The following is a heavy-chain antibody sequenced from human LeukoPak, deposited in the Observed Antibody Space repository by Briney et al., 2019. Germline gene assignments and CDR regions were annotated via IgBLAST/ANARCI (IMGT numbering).Heavy chain of an antibody. CDR3: ARLSDY. Sequence: SETLSLTCTVSGGAISNDNFYWGWIRQSPGKGLEWIGSINYNRITYYNPSLKTRVTICLDTSKTQSSLKLRSLTGADAAVYFCARLSDYWSQGTLVTVSS. V-gene: IGHV4-39*01. J-gene: IGHJ4*02. CDR2: INYNRIT. CDR1: GGAISNDNFY.